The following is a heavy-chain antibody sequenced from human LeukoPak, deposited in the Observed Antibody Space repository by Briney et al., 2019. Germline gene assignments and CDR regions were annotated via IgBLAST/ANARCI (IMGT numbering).Heavy chain of an antibody. J-gene: IGHJ4*02. CDR3: ARGFSYGYGY. D-gene: IGHD5-18*01. CDR1: GGSFSGYY. CDR2: INHSGST. Sequence: PSETLSLTRAVYGGSFSGYYWSWIRQPPGKGLEWIGEINHSGSTNYNPSLKSRVTISVDTSKNQFSLKLSSVTAADTAVYYCARGFSYGYGYWGQGTLVTVSS. V-gene: IGHV4-34*01.